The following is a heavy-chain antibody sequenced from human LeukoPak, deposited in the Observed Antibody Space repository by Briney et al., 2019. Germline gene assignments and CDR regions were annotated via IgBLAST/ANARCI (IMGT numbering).Heavy chain of an antibody. CDR1: GYTFTNYH. CDR2: INPSGGST. V-gene: IGHV1-46*01. Sequence: ASVKVSCKASGYTFTNYHMHWVRQAPGQGLEWMGIINPSGGSTSYAQKFQGRVTMTRDMSTSTVYMELSSLRSEDTAVYYCARSRADTATLDIWGQGTMVTVSS. D-gene: IGHD5-18*01. CDR3: ARSRADTATLDI. J-gene: IGHJ3*02.